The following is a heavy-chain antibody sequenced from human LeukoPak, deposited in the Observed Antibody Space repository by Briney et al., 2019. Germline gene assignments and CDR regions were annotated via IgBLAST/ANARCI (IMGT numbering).Heavy chain of an antibody. D-gene: IGHD6-19*01. CDR3: ASLGAVAGTPYSYYMDV. J-gene: IGHJ6*03. CDR1: GFTFSSYD. Sequence: PGGSLRLSCAASGFTFSSYDMHWVRQAPGKGLEWVAVIWYDGSNKYYADSVKGRFTISRDNSKNTLYLQMNSLRAEDTAVYYCASLGAVAGTPYSYYMDVWGKGTTVTVSS. V-gene: IGHV3-33*01. CDR2: IWYDGSNK.